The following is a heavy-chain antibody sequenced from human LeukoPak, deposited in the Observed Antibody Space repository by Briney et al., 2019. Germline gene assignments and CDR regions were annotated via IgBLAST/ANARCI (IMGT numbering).Heavy chain of an antibody. CDR3: AKDQTFYYDTFGYYAPDY. J-gene: IGHJ4*02. D-gene: IGHD3-22*01. CDR1: GFTFSSYE. CDR2: ISSSGSTI. Sequence: GGSLRLSCAASGFTFSSYEMNWVRQAPGKGLEWVSYISSSGSTIYYADSVKGRFTISRDNAKNSLYLQMSSLRAEDTAVYYCAKDQTFYYDTFGYYAPDYWGQGTLVTVSS. V-gene: IGHV3-48*03.